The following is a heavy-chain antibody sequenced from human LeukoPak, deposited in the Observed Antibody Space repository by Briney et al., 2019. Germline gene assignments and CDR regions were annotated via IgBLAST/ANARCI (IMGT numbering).Heavy chain of an antibody. Sequence: SETLSLTCAVYGGSFSGYYWSWIRQPPGKGLEWIGEINHSGSTNYNPSLKSRVTISVDTSKNQFSLKLSSVTAADTAVYYCATTSMWFGELLWAAWGQGTQVTVSS. J-gene: IGHJ5*02. D-gene: IGHD3-10*01. V-gene: IGHV4-34*01. CDR2: INHSGST. CDR3: ATTSMWFGELLWAA. CDR1: GGSFSGYY.